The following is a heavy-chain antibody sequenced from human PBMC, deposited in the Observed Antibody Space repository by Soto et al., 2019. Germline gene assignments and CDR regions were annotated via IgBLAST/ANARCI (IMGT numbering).Heavy chain of an antibody. J-gene: IGHJ3*02. Sequence: EVQLLESGGGLVQPGGSLRLSCAASGFTFSSYAMSWVRQAPGKGLEWVSAISGRGGSTYYADSVKGRFTISRDNSKNMLYLQMNRLRAEDTAVYYCAKDRYCSGGSCYSEWAFDIWGQGTMVTVSS. CDR1: GFTFSSYA. D-gene: IGHD2-15*01. CDR2: ISGRGGST. CDR3: AKDRYCSGGSCYSEWAFDI. V-gene: IGHV3-23*01.